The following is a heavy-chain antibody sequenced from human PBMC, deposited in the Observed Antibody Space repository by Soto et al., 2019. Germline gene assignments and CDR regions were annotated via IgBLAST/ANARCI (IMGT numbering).Heavy chain of an antibody. V-gene: IGHV4-59*01. J-gene: IGHJ4*02. Sequence: QVQLQESGPGLVKPSETLSLTCTVSGGSISSYYWSWIRQPPGKGLEWIGYIYYSGSTNYNPSLKSRVTISVDTSKNQFSLKLSSVTAADTAVYYCASFSGPGYFDYWGQGTLVTVSS. CDR1: GGSISSYY. CDR2: IYYSGST. CDR3: ASFSGPGYFDY. D-gene: IGHD3-10*01.